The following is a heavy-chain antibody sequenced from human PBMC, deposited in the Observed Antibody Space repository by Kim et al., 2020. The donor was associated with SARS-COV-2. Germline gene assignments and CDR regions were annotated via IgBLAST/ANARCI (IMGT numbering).Heavy chain of an antibody. CDR3: AKEGYYDILTGYSPWNY. J-gene: IGHJ4*02. CDR1: GFTFSSYA. V-gene: IGHV3-23*01. D-gene: IGHD3-9*01. Sequence: GGSLRLSCAASGFTFSSYAMSWVRQAPGKGLEWVSAISGSGGSTYYADSVKGRFTISRDNSKNTLYLQMNSLRAEDTAVYYCAKEGYYDILTGYSPWNYWGQGTLVTVSS. CDR2: ISGSGGST.